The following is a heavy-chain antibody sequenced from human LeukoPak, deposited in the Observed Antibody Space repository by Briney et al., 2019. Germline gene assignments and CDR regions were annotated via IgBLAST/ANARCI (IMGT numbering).Heavy chain of an antibody. CDR1: GGSFSGYY. Sequence: SETLSLTCAVYGGSFSGYYWSWIRQPPGKGLQWIGYIYYSGTTNYNPSLKSRVTISVDTSKNQFSLNLSSVTAADTAVYYCARRDSRRHIDYWGQGTLVTVSS. CDR2: IYYSGTT. D-gene: IGHD6-13*01. CDR3: ARRDSRRHIDY. J-gene: IGHJ4*02. V-gene: IGHV4-59*08.